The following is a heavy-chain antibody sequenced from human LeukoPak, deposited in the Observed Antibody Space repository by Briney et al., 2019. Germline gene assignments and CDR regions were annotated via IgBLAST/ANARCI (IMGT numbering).Heavy chain of an antibody. Sequence: VASVKVSRKASGYTFTGYYMYWVRQAPGQGLEWMGWINPNSGGKNYAQKFQGTVTMTRDTSISTAYMELTRLTSDDTAVYYCARGAGGNYISPIDYWGQGTLVTVSS. D-gene: IGHD4-23*01. J-gene: IGHJ4*02. CDR1: GYTFTGYY. V-gene: IGHV1-2*02. CDR2: INPNSGGK. CDR3: ARGAGGNYISPIDY.